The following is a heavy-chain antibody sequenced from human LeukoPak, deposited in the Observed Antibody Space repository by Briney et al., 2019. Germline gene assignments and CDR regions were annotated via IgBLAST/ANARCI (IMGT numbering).Heavy chain of an antibody. CDR3: AKLVSGYSY. D-gene: IGHD5/OR15-5a*01. CDR1: GGTFSIYA. V-gene: IGHV1-69*05. J-gene: IGHJ4*02. Sequence: ASVKVSFKASGGTFSIYAISWVRQAPGQGLEWMGGIIPIFGAANYAQKFQGRVTITTDESTSTAYMELSSLRAEDTAVYYCAKLVSGYSYWGQGTLVTVSS. CDR2: IIPIFGAA.